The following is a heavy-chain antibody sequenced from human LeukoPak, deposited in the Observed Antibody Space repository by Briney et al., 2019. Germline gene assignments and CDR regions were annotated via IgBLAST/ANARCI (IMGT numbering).Heavy chain of an antibody. V-gene: IGHV4-38-2*02. Sequence: PSETLSLTCTVPGYSISSGYYWGWIRQPPGKGLEWIASIYHSGSTYYNRSLKSRVTISVDTSKNQFSLKLSSVTAADTAVYYCARVDQYQLLYVPYNWFDPWGQGTLVTVSS. CDR1: GYSISSGYY. CDR2: IYHSGST. D-gene: IGHD2-2*02. J-gene: IGHJ5*02. CDR3: ARVDQYQLLYVPYNWFDP.